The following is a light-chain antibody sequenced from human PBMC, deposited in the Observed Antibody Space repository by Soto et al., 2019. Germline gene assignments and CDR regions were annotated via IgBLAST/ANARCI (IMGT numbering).Light chain of an antibody. CDR3: QQYGSSLPYT. J-gene: IGKJ2*01. Sequence: EIVLTQSPGTLSLSPGERATLSCRASQSVSSSYLAWYQQKPCQAPRLLIYGASSRATGIPDRFCGSGSGTDFTLTISRLEPEDFAVYYCQQYGSSLPYTFGQGTKLEIK. V-gene: IGKV3-20*01. CDR2: GAS. CDR1: QSVSSSY.